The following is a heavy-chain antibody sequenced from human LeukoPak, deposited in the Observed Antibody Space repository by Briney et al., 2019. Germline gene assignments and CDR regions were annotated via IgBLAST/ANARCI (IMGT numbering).Heavy chain of an antibody. D-gene: IGHD3-10*01. Sequence: GGSLRLSRAASGFSLSSYWMSWVRQAPGKGLEWVAFIRYDGSNKYYADSVKGRFTISRDNSKNTLYLQMNSLRAEDTAVYYCAKVRGLGELSSAHWGQGTLVTVSS. CDR1: GFSLSSYW. CDR3: AKVRGLGELSSAH. V-gene: IGHV3-30*02. J-gene: IGHJ4*02. CDR2: IRYDGSNK.